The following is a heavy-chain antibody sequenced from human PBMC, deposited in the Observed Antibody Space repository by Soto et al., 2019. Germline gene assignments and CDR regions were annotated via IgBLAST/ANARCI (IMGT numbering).Heavy chain of an antibody. CDR2: INAGNGNT. CDR1: GYTFTSYA. J-gene: IGHJ6*02. Sequence: QVQLLQSGAEVKKPGASVKVSCKASGYTFTSYAMHWVRQAPGQRLEWMGWINAGNGNTKYSQKFQGRVTIIRDTSASTAYMELRSLRSEAPAVYYCARDTAPSDVWGQGTTVTVSS. V-gene: IGHV1-3*01. CDR3: ARDTAPSDV. D-gene: IGHD4-17*01.